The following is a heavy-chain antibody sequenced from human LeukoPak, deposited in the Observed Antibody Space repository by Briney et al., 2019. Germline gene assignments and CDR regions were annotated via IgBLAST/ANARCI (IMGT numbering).Heavy chain of an antibody. CDR2: IYYSGST. Sequence: SEPLSLTCTVSGGAISSYYWSWIRQPPGKGLKWIGYIYYSGSTSYNPSLKSRVTISVDTSKNQFSLKLSSVTAADTAVYFCVSRTTSGWFDPWGQGTLVTVTS. CDR1: GGAISSYY. V-gene: IGHV4-59*01. J-gene: IGHJ5*02. D-gene: IGHD1/OR15-1a*01. CDR3: VSRTTSGWFDP.